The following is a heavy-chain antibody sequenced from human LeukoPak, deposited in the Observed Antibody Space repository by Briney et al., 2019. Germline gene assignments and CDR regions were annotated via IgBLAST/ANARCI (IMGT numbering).Heavy chain of an antibody. D-gene: IGHD6-13*01. Sequence: SETLSLTCTVSGGSISSSSYYWGWIRQPPGKGLEWIGSIYYSGSTYYNPSLKSRVTISVDTSKNQFSLKLSSVTAADTAMYYCASSHSATWYDDWGQGALVTVS. J-gene: IGHJ4*02. CDR1: GGSISSSSYY. CDR2: IYYSGST. V-gene: IGHV4-39*07. CDR3: ASSHSATWYDD.